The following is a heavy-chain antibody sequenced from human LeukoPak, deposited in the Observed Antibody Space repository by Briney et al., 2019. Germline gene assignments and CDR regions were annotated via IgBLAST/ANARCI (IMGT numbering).Heavy chain of an antibody. D-gene: IGHD4-17*01. Sequence: GGSLRLSCAASGFTFSSYTMSWVRQAPGKGLEWVSSISSSTSYIYYADSVKGRFTISRDNAKNSLYLQMNSLRAEDMALYYCAKGRGLSYDYGVDYWGQGTLVTVSS. V-gene: IGHV3-21*04. CDR2: ISSSTSYI. CDR3: AKGRGLSYDYGVDY. J-gene: IGHJ4*02. CDR1: GFTFSSYT.